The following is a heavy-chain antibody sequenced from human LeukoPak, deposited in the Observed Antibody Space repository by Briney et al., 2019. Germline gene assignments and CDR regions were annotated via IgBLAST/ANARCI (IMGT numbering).Heavy chain of an antibody. J-gene: IGHJ5*02. CDR3: ARGILTYYDILTGGFWFDP. CDR2: INPNSGGT. CDR1: GYTFTGYY. D-gene: IGHD3-9*01. Sequence: ASVKVSCKASGYTFTGYYMHWVRQPPGQGLEWMGWINPNSGGTNYAQKFQGRVTMTRDTSISTAYMELSRLRSDDTAVYYCARGILTYYDILTGGFWFDPWGQGTLVTVSS. V-gene: IGHV1-2*02.